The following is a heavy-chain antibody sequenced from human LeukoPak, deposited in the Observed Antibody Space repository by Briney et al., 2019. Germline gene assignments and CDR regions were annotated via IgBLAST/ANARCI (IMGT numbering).Heavy chain of an antibody. CDR1: GLTLSSYS. Sequence: PGGSLRLSCAASGLTLSSYSMNWVHQAPGKGLEWVSYISSSSSTIYYADSVKGRFTISRDNAKNSLYLQMNSLRAEDTAVYYCARIGGQQLVKVQKWGQGTLVTVSS. CDR2: ISSSSSTI. D-gene: IGHD6-13*01. V-gene: IGHV3-48*01. CDR3: ARIGGQQLVKVQK. J-gene: IGHJ4*02.